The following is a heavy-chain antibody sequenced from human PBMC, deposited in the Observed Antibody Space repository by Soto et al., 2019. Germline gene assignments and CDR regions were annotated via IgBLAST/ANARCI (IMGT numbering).Heavy chain of an antibody. Sequence: LSLTCTVSGGSISGRCWSWVRQSPGKGLEWIGYFCYTGSTNYNPSLKSRVTISVDRSKTQCSLKLTSVTAADTAVYYCAKSHYDSSGYYIIDHWGQGTLVTVSS. CDR1: GGSISGRC. V-gene: IGHV4-59*01. D-gene: IGHD3-22*01. CDR3: AKSHYDSSGYYIIDH. CDR2: FCYTGST. J-gene: IGHJ5*02.